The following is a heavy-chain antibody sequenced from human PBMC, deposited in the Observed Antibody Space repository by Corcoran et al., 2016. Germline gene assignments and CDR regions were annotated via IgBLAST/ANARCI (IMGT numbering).Heavy chain of an antibody. CDR2: IYYSGST. CDR3: ESTSPDMLAYWGGDCYFYVDY. CDR1: GGSVSSGSYY. D-gene: IGHD2-21*02. V-gene: IGHV4-61*01. Sequence: QVQLQESGPGLVKPSETLSLTCTVSGGSVSSGSYYWSWIRQPPGKGLEWIGYIYYSGSTNYNPSLKSRVTISVDTSKNQFSRKLSSVPAADTAGYYCESTSPDMLAYWGGDCYFYVDYWGQGTLVTVSS. J-gene: IGHJ4*02.